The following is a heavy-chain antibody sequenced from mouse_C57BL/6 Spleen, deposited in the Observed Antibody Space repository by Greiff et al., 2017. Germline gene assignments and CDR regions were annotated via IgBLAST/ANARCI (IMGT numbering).Heavy chain of an antibody. D-gene: IGHD1-1*01. CDR3: ARAPDYYGSSYNFDY. V-gene: IGHV5-17*01. CDR2: ISSGSSTI. Sequence: EVKLMESGGGLVKPGGSLKLSCAASGFTFSDYGMHWVRQAPEKGLEWVAYISSGSSTIYYADTVKGRFTISRDNAKNTLFLQMTSLRSEDTAMYYCARAPDYYGSSYNFDYSGQGTTLTVSS. J-gene: IGHJ2*01. CDR1: GFTFSDYG.